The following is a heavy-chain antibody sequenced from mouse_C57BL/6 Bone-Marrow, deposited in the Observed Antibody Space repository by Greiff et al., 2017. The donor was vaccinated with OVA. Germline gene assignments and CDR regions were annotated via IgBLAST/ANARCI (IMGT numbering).Heavy chain of an antibody. CDR1: GFSLTSYG. Sequence: VMLVESGPGLVAPSQSLSITCTVSGFSLTSYGVDWVRQPPGKGLEWLGVIWGGGSTNYNSALMSRLSISKDNSKSQVFLKMNSLQTDDTAMYYCAKHKGVDGSSYFYYAMDYWGQGTSVTVSS. CDR3: AKHKGVDGSSYFYYAMDY. V-gene: IGHV2-9*01. CDR2: IWGGGST. J-gene: IGHJ4*01. D-gene: IGHD1-1*01.